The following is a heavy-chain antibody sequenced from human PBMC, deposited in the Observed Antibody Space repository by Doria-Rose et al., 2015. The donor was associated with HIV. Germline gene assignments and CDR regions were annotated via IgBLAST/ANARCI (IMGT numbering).Heavy chain of an antibody. D-gene: IGHD2-21*02. CDR3: ARDLSGWGQAFRYFDL. CDR1: GGSFSGYY. J-gene: IGHJ2*01. V-gene: IGHV4-34*01. CDR2: INHSGSP. Sequence: YGGSFSGYYWTWIRQPPGRGLEWVGEINHSGSPNYNPSLESRVTILVDTSKNQFSLNLTSVTAEDTAVYYCARDLSGWGQAFRYFDLWGCGTPVTVSS.